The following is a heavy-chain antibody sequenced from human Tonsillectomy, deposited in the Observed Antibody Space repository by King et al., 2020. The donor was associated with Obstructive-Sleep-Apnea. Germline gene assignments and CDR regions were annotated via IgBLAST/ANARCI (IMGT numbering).Heavy chain of an antibody. CDR2: INHSGST. CDR1: GGSFSGYY. CDR3: ARDAGDSSGYYDFDY. Sequence: VQLQQWGAGLLKPSETLSLTCAVYGGSFSGYYWSWIRQPPGKGLEWIGEINHSGSTNYNPSLKSRVTISVDTSKNQFSLKLSPVTAADTAVYYLARDAGDSSGYYDFDYWGQGTLVTVSS. J-gene: IGHJ4*02. V-gene: IGHV4-34*01. D-gene: IGHD3-22*01.